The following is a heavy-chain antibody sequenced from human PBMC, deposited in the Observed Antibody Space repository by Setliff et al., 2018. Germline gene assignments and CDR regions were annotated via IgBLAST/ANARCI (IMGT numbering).Heavy chain of an antibody. D-gene: IGHD3-22*01. CDR3: ARVNFYVSSGYYYAPEL. V-gene: IGHV1-18*01. CDR1: GFTFTDYG. CDR2: INNYNFNT. J-gene: IGHJ4*02. Sequence: ASVKVSCKSSGFTFTDYGITWVRQVPGQGLEWMGWINNYNFNTQYAQKFQGRVTVTTDTSTTTAYMELRSLRADDTAVYYCARVNFYVSSGYYYAPELWGQGTTVTVSS.